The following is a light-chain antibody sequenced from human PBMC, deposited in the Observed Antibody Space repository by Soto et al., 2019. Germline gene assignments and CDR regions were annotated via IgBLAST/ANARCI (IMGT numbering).Light chain of an antibody. J-gene: IGKJ1*01. CDR3: QQSYNSPQT. CDR2: AAS. Sequence: DIQITQSPSSLSSSVLEGLTITCRASQTIMTYLNWYQLKPGKPPRLLIYAASSLQSGVPSRFSGSGSGTDLTLTISSLQPEDFATYSCQQSYNSPQTFGPGTKVDI. V-gene: IGKV1-39*01. CDR1: QTIMTY.